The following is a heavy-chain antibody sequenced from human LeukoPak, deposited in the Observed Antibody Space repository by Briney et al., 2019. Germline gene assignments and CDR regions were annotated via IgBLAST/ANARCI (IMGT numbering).Heavy chain of an antibody. CDR1: GFTFSSYA. V-gene: IGHV3-30*04. D-gene: IGHD5-24*01. Sequence: GGSLRLSCAASGFTFSSYAMSWVRQAPGKGLKWVAVISYDGSNKYYADSVKGRFTISRDNSKNSLYLQMNSLRAEDTAVYYCARDPKQSDGYTPYYFDYWGQGTLVTVSS. J-gene: IGHJ4*02. CDR3: ARDPKQSDGYTPYYFDY. CDR2: ISYDGSNK.